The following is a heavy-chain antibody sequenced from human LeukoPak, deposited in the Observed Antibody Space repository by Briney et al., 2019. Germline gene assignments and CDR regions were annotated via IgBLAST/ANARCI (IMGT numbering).Heavy chain of an antibody. J-gene: IGHJ4*02. D-gene: IGHD5-24*01. Sequence: PGGSLRLSCTASGFTLGDYYMNWIRQAPGKGPEWVSYISNSGSTIYYADYVKGRFTVSRDNTKNSLYLQMNSLRAEDTAIYYCVRWDYWGQGTLVTVSS. V-gene: IGHV3-11*04. CDR1: GFTLGDYY. CDR3: VRWDY. CDR2: ISNSGSTI.